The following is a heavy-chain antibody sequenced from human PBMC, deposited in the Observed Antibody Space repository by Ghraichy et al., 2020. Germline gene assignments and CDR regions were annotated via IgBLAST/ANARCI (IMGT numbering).Heavy chain of an antibody. D-gene: IGHD3-3*01. V-gene: IGHV4-59*01. CDR1: GGSISSYY. Sequence: SETLSLTCTVSGGSISSYYWSWIRQPPGKGLEWIGYIYYSGSTNYNPSLKSRVTISVDTSKNQFSLKLSSVTAADTAVYYCARETRIFGVVMGMDVWGQGTTVTVSS. CDR3: ARETRIFGVVMGMDV. J-gene: IGHJ6*02. CDR2: IYYSGST.